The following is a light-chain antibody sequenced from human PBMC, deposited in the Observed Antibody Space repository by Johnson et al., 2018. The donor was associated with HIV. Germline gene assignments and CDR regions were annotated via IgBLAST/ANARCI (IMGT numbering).Light chain of an antibody. CDR2: DNG. CDR1: SSNIGHNS. CDR3: GTWDSSLRTGF. V-gene: IGLV1-51*01. J-gene: IGLJ1*01. Sequence: QSVLTQPPSVSAAPGQKVTISCSGTSSNIGHNSVSWYQQVPGAAPKLLIYDNGNRPSGIPDRFSGSKSGTSATLCITVLQTGDEADYYCGTWDSSLRTGFFGTGTKVTVL.